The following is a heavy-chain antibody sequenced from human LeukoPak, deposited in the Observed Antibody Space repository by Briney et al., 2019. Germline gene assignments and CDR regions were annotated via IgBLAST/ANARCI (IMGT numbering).Heavy chain of an antibody. J-gene: IGHJ3*02. CDR1: GGSISSYH. V-gene: IGHV4-59*01. Sequence: PSETLSLTCTVSGGSISSYHWSWIRQPPGKGLQWIGFIYSSGSTSYNPSLKSRVTISLDTSKNQFSLRVSSVTSADTAVYYCARGSSGYDYAFDIWGQGTMVTVSS. D-gene: IGHD5-12*01. CDR3: ARGSSGYDYAFDI. CDR2: IYSSGST.